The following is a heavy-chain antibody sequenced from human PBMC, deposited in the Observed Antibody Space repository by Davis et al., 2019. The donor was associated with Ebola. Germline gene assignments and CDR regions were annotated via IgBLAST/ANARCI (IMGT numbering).Heavy chain of an antibody. J-gene: IGHJ4*02. D-gene: IGHD4-17*01. CDR1: GFTFSSYA. CDR2: ISGSGGST. Sequence: LKISCAASGFTFSSYAMSWVRQAPGKGLEWVSAISGSGGSTYYADSVKGRFTISRDNSKNTLYLQMNSLRAEDTAVYYCAKGGDYKHYIDYWGQGTLVTVSS. CDR3: AKGGDYKHYIDY. V-gene: IGHV3-23*01.